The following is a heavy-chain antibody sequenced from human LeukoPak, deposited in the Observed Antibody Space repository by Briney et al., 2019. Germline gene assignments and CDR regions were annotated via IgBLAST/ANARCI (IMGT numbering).Heavy chain of an antibody. J-gene: IGHJ6*04. CDR3: ASGSLGYYYGMDV. V-gene: IGHV3-30*03. CDR2: ISYDGSNK. Sequence: GGSLRLSCAASGFTFSSYGMHWVRQAPGKGLEWVAVISYDGSNKYHADSVKGRFTISRDNSKNTLYLQMNSLRAEDTAVYYCASGSLGYYYGMDVWGKGTTVTVSS. CDR1: GFTFSSYG. D-gene: IGHD3-10*01.